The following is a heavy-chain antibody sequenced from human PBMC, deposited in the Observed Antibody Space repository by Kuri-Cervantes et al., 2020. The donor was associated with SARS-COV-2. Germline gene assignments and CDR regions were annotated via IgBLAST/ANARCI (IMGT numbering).Heavy chain of an antibody. J-gene: IGHJ3*01. D-gene: IGHD4-11*01. CDR1: GGSISGSGYY. Sequence: SETLSLTCTVSGGSISGSGYYWAWIRQPPGKGLEWIGHIHYREPTYYNPSLKGRATISVDTSKNKFSLKLKFVTAADTAVYSCARWPPGIYRPHDAFDVWGQGTMVTVSS. V-gene: IGHV4-39*01. CDR3: ARWPPGIYRPHDAFDV. CDR2: IHYREPT.